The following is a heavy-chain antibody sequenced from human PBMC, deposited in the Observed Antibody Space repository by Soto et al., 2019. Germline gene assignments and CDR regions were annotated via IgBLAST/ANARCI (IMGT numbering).Heavy chain of an antibody. Sequence: GASVKVSCKASGYTFTFYDINWVRQASGQGLEWLGWMNPKSGQTGYAPKFQGRVTMTANTSISTAYMELTSLRSEDTAVYYCARDIAPALDWLGPCGKGPLGTVSS. CDR2: MNPKSGQT. CDR3: ARDIAPALDWLGP. J-gene: IGHJ5*02. CDR1: GYTFTFYD. D-gene: IGHD6-13*01. V-gene: IGHV1-8*01.